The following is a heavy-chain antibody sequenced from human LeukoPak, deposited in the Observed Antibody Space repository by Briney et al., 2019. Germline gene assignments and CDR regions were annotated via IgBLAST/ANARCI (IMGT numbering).Heavy chain of an antibody. J-gene: IGHJ3*02. D-gene: IGHD6-13*01. Sequence: SETLSPTCTVSGGSISSYYWSWIRQPPGKGLEWIGYIFNSGSTSYNPSLKSRVTMSIDTSKNQFSLRLTSVTAADTAVYYCARPYSSSSHGAFDIWGQGTVVTVSS. CDR1: GGSISSYY. CDR2: IFNSGST. CDR3: ARPYSSSSHGAFDI. V-gene: IGHV4-59*08.